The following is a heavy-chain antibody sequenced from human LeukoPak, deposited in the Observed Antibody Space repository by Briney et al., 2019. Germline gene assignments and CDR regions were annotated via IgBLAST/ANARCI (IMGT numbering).Heavy chain of an antibody. Sequence: SETLSLTCTVSGGSISSGTHLWDWIRQPPGKGLEWIGSVSYSGTTYYNPSLKSRVTISVDTSKKQFSLKLRSVTAADTAVYYCARVPAAFDIWGQGRMVTVSS. CDR3: ARVPAAFDI. J-gene: IGHJ3*02. CDR1: GGSISSGTHL. D-gene: IGHD1-14*01. CDR2: VSYSGTT. V-gene: IGHV4-39*01.